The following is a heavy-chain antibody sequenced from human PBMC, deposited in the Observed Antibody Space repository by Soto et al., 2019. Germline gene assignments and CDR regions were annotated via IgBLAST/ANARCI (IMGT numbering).Heavy chain of an antibody. D-gene: IGHD1-26*01. CDR2: ISGSGGST. V-gene: IGHV3-23*01. Sequence: EVQLLEYGGGLVQPGGSLRLSCAASGFTFGSYAMRWVRQAPVKGLEWVSAISGSGGSTYYADSVKGRFTISRDNSKNTLYLQMNSLRAEDTAVYYCARRGSGSFYDYWGQGTLVTLSS. CDR3: ARRGSGSFYDY. CDR1: GFTFGSYA. J-gene: IGHJ4*02.